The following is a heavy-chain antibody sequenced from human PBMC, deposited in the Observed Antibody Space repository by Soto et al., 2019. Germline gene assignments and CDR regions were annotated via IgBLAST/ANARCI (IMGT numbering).Heavy chain of an antibody. CDR2: MNPNSGNT. Sequence: ASVKVSCKASGYTFTSYDINWVRQATGQGLEWMGWMNPNSGNTGYAQKFQGRVTMTRNTSISTAYMELSSLRSEDTAVYYCARGKWELLSGTYYYYGMDVWGQGTTVTAP. CDR3: ARGKWELLSGTYYYYGMDV. V-gene: IGHV1-8*01. D-gene: IGHD1-26*01. J-gene: IGHJ6*02. CDR1: GYTFTSYD.